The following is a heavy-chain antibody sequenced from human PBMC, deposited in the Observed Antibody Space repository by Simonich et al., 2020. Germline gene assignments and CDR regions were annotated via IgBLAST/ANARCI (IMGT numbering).Heavy chain of an antibody. D-gene: IGHD1-1*01. Sequence: EVQLVESGGGLVKPGGSLSLSCAASGFTFSSDSMNWVRQAPGKGLEWVSSISSSSSYINYADSVKCRFTISRDNAKNSLYLQMNSLRAEDTAVYYCARANERDYWGQGTLVTVSS. CDR1: GFTFSSDS. J-gene: IGHJ4*02. CDR3: ARANERDY. CDR2: ISSSSSYI. V-gene: IGHV3-21*01.